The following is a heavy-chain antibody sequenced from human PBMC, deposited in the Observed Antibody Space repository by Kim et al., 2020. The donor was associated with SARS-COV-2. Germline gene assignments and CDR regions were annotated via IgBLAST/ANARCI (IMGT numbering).Heavy chain of an antibody. Sequence: ASVKVSCKASGYTFTTYGISWVRQAPGQGLEWMGWISPYNGKTNYAQRLQGRVTMTTDTSTRTVYMELRSLRSDETAMYYCARGGTDCSGGTCPLVNWFDPWGQGTPVTVSS. J-gene: IGHJ5*02. CDR2: ISPYNGKT. V-gene: IGHV1-18*01. D-gene: IGHD2-15*01. CDR3: ARGGTDCSGGTCPLVNWFDP. CDR1: GYTFTTYG.